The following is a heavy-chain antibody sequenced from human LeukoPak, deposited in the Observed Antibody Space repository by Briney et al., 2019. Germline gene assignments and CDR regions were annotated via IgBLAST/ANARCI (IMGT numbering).Heavy chain of an antibody. D-gene: IGHD5-12*01. CDR3: SKCKEEWLRGDSLYY. J-gene: IGHJ4*02. CDR1: GFTFDDYA. Sequence: PGGSLRLSCAASGFTFDDYAMHWVRQAPGKGLEWVSLICGGGGSTYYADPVKRRITISNNYRRNSLYLQMNSLRTEDTAVYYCSKCKEEWLRGDSLYYWGQGTLVTVSS. CDR2: ICGGGGST. V-gene: IGHV3-43*02.